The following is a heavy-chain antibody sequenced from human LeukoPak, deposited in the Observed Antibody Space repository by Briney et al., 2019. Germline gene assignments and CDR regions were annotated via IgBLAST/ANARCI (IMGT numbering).Heavy chain of an antibody. D-gene: IGHD4-17*01. Sequence: GGSLRLSCSASGFTFSSYTSHWVRQAPGKGLEFVSAITSNGGSAYYAYSVKGRFTISRDNSKNTLYLQMNGLTAEDTAVYYCARDPGSGDPRGFWGQRTLVTVST. V-gene: IGHV3-64*04. CDR1: GFTFSSYT. CDR3: ARDPGSGDPRGF. J-gene: IGHJ4*01. CDR2: ITSNGGSA.